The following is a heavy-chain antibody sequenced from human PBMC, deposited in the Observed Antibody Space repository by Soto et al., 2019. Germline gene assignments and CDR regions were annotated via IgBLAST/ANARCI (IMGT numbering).Heavy chain of an antibody. V-gene: IGHV3-30*04. Sequence: QVQLVESGGGVVQPGKSLTLSCAASGFTFSSFAMHWVRQPPGKGLEWVAVVSFDGNRQYFSDSVKGRFPISRDNSKNTVSLHLNSLRDDASALYYCARRHREVPALIGDYFDYWGQGTLVTVSS. CDR1: GFTFSSFA. J-gene: IGHJ4*02. D-gene: IGHD2-2*01. CDR2: VSFDGNRQ. CDR3: ARRHREVPALIGDYFDY.